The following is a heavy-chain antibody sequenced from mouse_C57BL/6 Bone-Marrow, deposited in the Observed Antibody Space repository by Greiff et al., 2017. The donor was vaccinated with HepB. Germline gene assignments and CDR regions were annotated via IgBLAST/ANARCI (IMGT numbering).Heavy chain of an antibody. Sequence: EVKLVESGEGLVKPGGSLKLSCAASGFTFSSYAMSWVRQTPEKRLEWVAYICSGGDYIYYADTVKGRFPISRDNARNTLYLQMSSLKSEDTAMYYCTRDGYYRFAYWGQGTLVTVSA. V-gene: IGHV5-9-1*02. D-gene: IGHD2-3*01. CDR1: GFTFSSYA. CDR3: TRDGYYRFAY. J-gene: IGHJ3*01. CDR2: ICSGGDYI.